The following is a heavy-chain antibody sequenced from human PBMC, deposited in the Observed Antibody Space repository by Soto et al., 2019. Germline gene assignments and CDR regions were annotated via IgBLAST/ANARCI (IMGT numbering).Heavy chain of an antibody. CDR2: IYYTGST. CDR3: ARHGVNGNHDC. CDR1: GGSISINNYY. Sequence: QLQLQESGPGLVKPSETLSLTCTVSGGSISINNYYWGWIRQPPGKGPEWIGSIYYTGSTYYISSLKNRLTISLDTSTNQYSMRLSSVTAAYTAVYYCARHGVNGNHDCWGQGTLITVSS. D-gene: IGHD2-8*01. J-gene: IGHJ4*02. V-gene: IGHV4-39*01.